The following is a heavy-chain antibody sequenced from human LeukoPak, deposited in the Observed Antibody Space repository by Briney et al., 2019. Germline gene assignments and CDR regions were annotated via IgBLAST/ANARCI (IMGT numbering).Heavy chain of an antibody. CDR3: ARASSGWYFDY. Sequence: SETLSLTCTVSGVSISSGGYYWSWIRQHPGKGLEWIGYIYYSGSTYYNPSLKSRVTISVDTSKNQFSLKLSSVTAADTAVYYCARASSGWYFDYWGQGTLVTVSS. V-gene: IGHV4-31*03. D-gene: IGHD6-19*01. J-gene: IGHJ4*02. CDR2: IYYSGST. CDR1: GVSISSGGYY.